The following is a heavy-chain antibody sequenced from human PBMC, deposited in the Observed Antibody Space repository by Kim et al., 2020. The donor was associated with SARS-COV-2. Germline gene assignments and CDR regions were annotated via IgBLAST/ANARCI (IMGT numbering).Heavy chain of an antibody. CDR1: GFTFSSYS. CDR3: ARAGQLVREFYYYGMDV. V-gene: IGHV3-21*01. CDR2: ISSSSYI. Sequence: GGSLRLSCAASGFTFSSYSMNWVRQAPGKGLEWVSSISSSSYIYYADSVKGRFTISRDNAKNSLYLQMNSLRAEDTAVYYCARAGQLVREFYYYGMDVWGQGTTVTVSS. J-gene: IGHJ6*02. D-gene: IGHD6-6*01.